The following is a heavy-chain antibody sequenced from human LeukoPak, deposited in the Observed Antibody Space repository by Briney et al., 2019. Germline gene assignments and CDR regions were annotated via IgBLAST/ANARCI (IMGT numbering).Heavy chain of an antibody. D-gene: IGHD2-8*01. CDR3: ARLSDPNDYGDY. CDR1: GYSFTSYW. Sequence: GESLKISCKGSGYSFTSYWIGWVRPMPGKGLGWVGIIYPGDSDTRYSPSFQGQVTISADKSISTAYLQWSSLRASDTAMYYCARLSDPNDYGDYWGQGTLVTVSS. J-gene: IGHJ4*02. CDR2: IYPGDSDT. V-gene: IGHV5-51*01.